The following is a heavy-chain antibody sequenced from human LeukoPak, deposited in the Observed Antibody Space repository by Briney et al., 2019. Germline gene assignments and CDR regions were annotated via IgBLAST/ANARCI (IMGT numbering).Heavy chain of an antibody. V-gene: IGHV3-48*01. J-gene: IGHJ4*02. CDR2: ISSTSESI. Sequence: GGSLRLSCAASGFTFGSYNMNWVRQAPVKGLEWVSYISSTSESIYYAAFVKGRFTISRDNAKNALYLQMNSLRVEDTTVYYCATDDYGNTGQHYWGQGILVTVSS. CDR1: GFTFGSYN. D-gene: IGHD4-17*01. CDR3: ATDDYGNTGQHY.